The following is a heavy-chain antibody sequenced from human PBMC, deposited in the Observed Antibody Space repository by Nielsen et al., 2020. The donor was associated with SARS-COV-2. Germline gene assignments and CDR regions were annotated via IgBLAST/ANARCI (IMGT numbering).Heavy chain of an antibody. CDR3: ARDTGDGSALDH. CDR1: GYRFTDFH. D-gene: IGHD2-15*01. Sequence: ASVKVSCKASGYRFTDFHMHWVRQAPGQGLEWMGRINPKSGDTNFALRFQGRLTLTWDTSITTFYMELTGLTSDDTVAYFCARDTGDGSALDHWGQGTQVTVSS. J-gene: IGHJ4*02. CDR2: INPKSGDT. V-gene: IGHV1-2*05.